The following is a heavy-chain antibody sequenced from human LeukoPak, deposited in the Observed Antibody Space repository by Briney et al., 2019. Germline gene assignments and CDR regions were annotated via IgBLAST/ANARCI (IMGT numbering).Heavy chain of an antibody. V-gene: IGHV3-11*03. J-gene: IGHJ4*02. Sequence: GWCLRLSCATSGFTFSDYYMSWIRQAPGKGLEWVSYISSSSTYINSADSVKGRFTISRDYPKNSLYLQMSSLGAEDTAVYYCARQGGDILTGYLDYWGQGTLVTVSS. CDR1: GFTFSDYY. D-gene: IGHD3-9*01. CDR3: ARQGGDILTGYLDY. CDR2: ISSSSTYI.